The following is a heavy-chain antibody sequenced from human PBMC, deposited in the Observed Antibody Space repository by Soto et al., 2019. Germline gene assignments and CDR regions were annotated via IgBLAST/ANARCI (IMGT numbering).Heavy chain of an antibody. D-gene: IGHD2-15*01. CDR2: IFSNDEK. Sequence: QVTLKESGPVLVKPTETLTLTCTVSGFSLSNPRMGVSWIRQPPGKALEWLAHIFSNDEKTYSTSLKSRLTSSKDTSKNQVVLTMTNMDPVDTATYYCARVDIVVVGAFDIWGQGTMLTVSS. J-gene: IGHJ3*02. CDR3: ARVDIVVVGAFDI. CDR1: GFSLSNPRMG. V-gene: IGHV2-26*01.